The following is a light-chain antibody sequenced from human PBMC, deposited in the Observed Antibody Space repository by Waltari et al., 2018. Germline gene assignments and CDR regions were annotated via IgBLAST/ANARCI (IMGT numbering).Light chain of an antibody. V-gene: IGKV3-15*01. J-gene: IGKJ2*01. CDR3: QQYNNWPYT. CDR2: GAS. Sequence: EIVMPQSPATLSVPPGERATLSCRASQSVSTNLDWYQQKPGQAPRLLIYGASTRATGIPATFSGSGSGTEFTLTISSLQSEDFAVYYCQQYNNWPYTFGQGTRLEIK. CDR1: QSVSTN.